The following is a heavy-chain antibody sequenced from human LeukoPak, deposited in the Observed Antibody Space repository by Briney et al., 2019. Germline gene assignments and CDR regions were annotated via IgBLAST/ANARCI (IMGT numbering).Heavy chain of an antibody. J-gene: IGHJ4*02. D-gene: IGHD2-15*01. CDR1: GYTFTSYG. CDR2: ISAYNGNT. Sequence: ASVKVSCKASGYTFTSYGISWVRQAPGQGLEWMGWISAYNGNTNYAQKLQGRVTMTTDTSTSTAYMELRSLRSDDTAVYYCARDRRDIVVVVAAKEYFDYWGQGTLVTVSS. CDR3: ARDRRDIVVVVAAKEYFDY. V-gene: IGHV1-18*01.